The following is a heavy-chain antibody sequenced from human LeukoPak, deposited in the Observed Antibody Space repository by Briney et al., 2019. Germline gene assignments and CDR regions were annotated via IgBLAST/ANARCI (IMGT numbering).Heavy chain of an antibody. Sequence: PSETLSLTCTVSGGSISSYYWSWIRQPAGKGLEWIGRIYTSGSTNYNPSLKSRVTMSVDTSKNQFSLKLSSVTAADTAVYYCAREQYYYGSGSTSAWFDPWGQGTLVTVSS. V-gene: IGHV4-4*07. CDR2: IYTSGST. CDR1: GGSISSYY. J-gene: IGHJ5*02. CDR3: AREQYYYGSGSTSAWFDP. D-gene: IGHD3-10*01.